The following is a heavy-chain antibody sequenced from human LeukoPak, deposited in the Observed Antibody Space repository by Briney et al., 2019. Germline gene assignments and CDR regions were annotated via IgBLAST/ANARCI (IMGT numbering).Heavy chain of an antibody. CDR1: GGSISYYY. V-gene: IGHV4-59*01. J-gene: IGHJ4*02. CDR3: ARGVQWQQPGAYDY. CDR2: IYHTGVT. Sequence: PSETLSLTCTVSGGSISYYYWSWIRQSPGMGLEWIGYIYHTGVTDSNPSLKSRLTISVDTSKNQFSLKLSSVTAADTAVYYCARGVQWQQPGAYDYWGQGTLVTVSS. D-gene: IGHD6-13*01.